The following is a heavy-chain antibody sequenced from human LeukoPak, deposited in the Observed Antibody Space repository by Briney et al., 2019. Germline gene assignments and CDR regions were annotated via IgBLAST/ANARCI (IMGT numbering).Heavy chain of an antibody. CDR2: FYSSGST. J-gene: IGHJ5*02. Sequence: SETLSLTCTVFGGSITTYSWSWIRQPAGRGLEWIGRFYSSGSTDYNPSLKSRVTMSVDTSKNQVSLKLSSVTAADTAIYYCARDFSSKSWFDTWGQGTLVTVSS. D-gene: IGHD2/OR15-2a*01. V-gene: IGHV4-4*07. CDR3: ARDFSSKSWFDT. CDR1: GGSITTYS.